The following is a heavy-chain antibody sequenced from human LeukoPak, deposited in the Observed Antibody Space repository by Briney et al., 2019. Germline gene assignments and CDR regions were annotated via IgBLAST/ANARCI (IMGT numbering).Heavy chain of an antibody. CDR1: GITFSSYA. V-gene: IGHV3-23*01. CDR2: IRSNGGST. J-gene: IGHJ6*03. Sequence: GGSLRLSCAASGITFSSYAMTWVRQAPGKGLEWVSAIRSNGGSTYYADSVKGRFTISRDNSKNTLYLQMNSLRAEDTAVYYCATVFSAYYYYMDVWGKGTTVTVSS. CDR3: ATVFSAYYYYMDV.